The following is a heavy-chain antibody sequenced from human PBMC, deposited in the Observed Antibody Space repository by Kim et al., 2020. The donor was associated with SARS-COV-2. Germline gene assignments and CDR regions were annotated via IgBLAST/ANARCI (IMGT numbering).Heavy chain of an antibody. CDR3: AKSRTIAEYFQH. V-gene: IGHV3-9*01. J-gene: IGHJ1*01. Sequence: GYADSVKGRFTISRDNAKNSLYLQMNSLRAEDTALYYCAKSRTIAEYFQHWGQGTLVTVSS.